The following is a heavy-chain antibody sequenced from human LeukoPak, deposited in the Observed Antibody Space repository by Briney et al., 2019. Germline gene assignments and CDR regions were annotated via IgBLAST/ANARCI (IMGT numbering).Heavy chain of an antibody. V-gene: IGHV3-13*04. CDR1: GFTFSSYD. CDR2: NGSAGDT. Sequence: GGSLRLSCAASGFTFSSYDMHWVRQATGKGLEWLSDNGSAGDTYYPDSVKGRFTISRENARNSFYLQMNSLRAGDTAVYYCARVLNFSRGTVTPLSNWYFDLWGRGTLVTVS. J-gene: IGHJ2*01. CDR3: ARVLNFSRGTVTPLSNWYFDL. D-gene: IGHD4-17*01.